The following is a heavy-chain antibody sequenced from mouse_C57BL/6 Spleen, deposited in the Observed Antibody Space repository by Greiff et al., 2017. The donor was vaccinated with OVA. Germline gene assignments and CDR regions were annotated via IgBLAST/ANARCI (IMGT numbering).Heavy chain of an antibody. CDR2: ISGGGNT. J-gene: IGHJ3*01. V-gene: IGHV5-9*01. CDR3: ASLGSSDGGFAY. CDR1: GFTFSSYT. D-gene: IGHD1-1*01. Sequence: EVQRVESGGGLVKPGGSLKLSCAASGFTFSSYTMSWVRQTPEKRLEWVATISGGGNTYYPDSVKGRFTISRDNAKNTLYLQMSSLRSEDTALYYCASLGSSDGGFAYWGQGTLVTVSA.